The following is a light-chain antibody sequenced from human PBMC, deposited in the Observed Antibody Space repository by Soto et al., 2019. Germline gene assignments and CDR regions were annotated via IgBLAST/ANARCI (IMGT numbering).Light chain of an antibody. CDR2: DTS. CDR3: QERRNLPPIA. Sequence: EIVLTQSPATLSLSPGGRATLSCRASQSVSTYLAWYQQKPGQAPRLLIYDTSFRAAGIPARFSGSGSGTDFPLTIRSLEAEDFAVYCCQERRNLPPIALGQGTRLEIK. CDR1: QSVSTY. V-gene: IGKV3-11*01. J-gene: IGKJ5*01.